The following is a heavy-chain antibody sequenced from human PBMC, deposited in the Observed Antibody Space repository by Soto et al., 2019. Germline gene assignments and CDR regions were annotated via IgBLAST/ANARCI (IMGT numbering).Heavy chain of an antibody. CDR1: GGSFSGYY. J-gene: IGHJ4*02. D-gene: IGHD5-18*01. Sequence: PSETLSLTCAVYGGSFSGYYWSWIRQPPGKGLEWIGEINHSGSTNYNPSLKSRVTISVGTSKNQFSLKLSSVTAADTAVYYCARGDTAMAFDYWGQGTLVTVSS. CDR2: INHSGST. V-gene: IGHV4-34*01. CDR3: ARGDTAMAFDY.